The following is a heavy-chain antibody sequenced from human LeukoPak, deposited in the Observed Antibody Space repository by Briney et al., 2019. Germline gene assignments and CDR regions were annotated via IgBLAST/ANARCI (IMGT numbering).Heavy chain of an antibody. Sequence: PSETLSLTCAVYGGSFSGYYWSWIRQPPGKGLEWIGEINHSGSTNYNPSLKSRVTISVDTSKNQFSLKLSSVTAADTAVYYCARRRIQLWLSETYYFDYWGQGTLVTVSS. D-gene: IGHD5-18*01. CDR1: GGSFSGYY. V-gene: IGHV4-34*01. CDR3: ARRRIQLWLSETYYFDY. J-gene: IGHJ4*02. CDR2: INHSGST.